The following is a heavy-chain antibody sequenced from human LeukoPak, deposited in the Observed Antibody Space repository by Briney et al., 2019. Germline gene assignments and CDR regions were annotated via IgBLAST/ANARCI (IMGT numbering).Heavy chain of an antibody. J-gene: IGHJ4*02. D-gene: IGHD2-8*01. CDR1: GYTFTSYD. V-gene: IGHV1-8*01. CDR3: ARGSMDIVLMVF. Sequence: ASVKVSCKASGYTFTSYDINWVRQATGQGLEWMGWMNPNRGNTGYAQKFQGRVTMTRNTSISTAYMELSSLGSEDTAVYYCARGSMDIVLMVFWGQGTLVTVSS. CDR2: MNPNRGNT.